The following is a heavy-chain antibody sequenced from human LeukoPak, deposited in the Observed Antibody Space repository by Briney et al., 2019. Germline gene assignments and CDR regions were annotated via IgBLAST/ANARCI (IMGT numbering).Heavy chain of an antibody. D-gene: IGHD3-22*01. J-gene: IGHJ4*02. Sequence: GGSLRLSCAASGFTFSGYAMSWVRQAPGKGLEWVSAISGSGGSTYYADSVKGRFTISRDNPKNTLYLQMNSLRAEDTAVYYCAKGDDSSGPYYFDYWGQGTLVTVSS. CDR2: ISGSGGST. CDR1: GFTFSGYA. CDR3: AKGDDSSGPYYFDY. V-gene: IGHV3-23*01.